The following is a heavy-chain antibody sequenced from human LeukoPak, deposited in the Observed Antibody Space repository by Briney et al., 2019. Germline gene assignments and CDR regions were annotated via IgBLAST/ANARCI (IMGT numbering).Heavy chain of an antibody. Sequence: PGGSLRLSCAASGFTFSHYSMNWVRQAPGKGLEWVSSISSSSSYIYYADSVKGRFTISRDNAKNSLYLQMNSLRADDTAVYYCVRDLGWDLRKPFDSWGQGTLVTVSS. J-gene: IGHJ4*02. CDR1: GFTFSHYS. V-gene: IGHV3-21*01. CDR3: VRDLGWDLRKPFDS. CDR2: ISSSSSYI. D-gene: IGHD1-26*01.